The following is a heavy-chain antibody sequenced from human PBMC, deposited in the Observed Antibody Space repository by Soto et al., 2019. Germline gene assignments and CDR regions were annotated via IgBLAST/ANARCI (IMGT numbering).Heavy chain of an antibody. D-gene: IGHD1-26*01. Sequence: ASVKVSCKASGYTFTDHNLHWVRQAPGQGLEWMGSINPRNGDTFTAQKFQARVTMTRDASITTVYMELIGLTSPDTAVYYCARNRLTSGSDYFDYWGQGTLVTVYS. V-gene: IGHV1-2*02. CDR3: ARNRLTSGSDYFDY. CDR1: GYTFTDHN. J-gene: IGHJ4*02. CDR2: INPRNGDT.